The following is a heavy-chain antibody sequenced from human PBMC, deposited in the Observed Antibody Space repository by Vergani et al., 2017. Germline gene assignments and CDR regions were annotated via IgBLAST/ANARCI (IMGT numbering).Heavy chain of an antibody. J-gene: IGHJ6*03. CDR1: GFTFSGSA. CDR2: IRSKANSYAT. V-gene: IGHV3-73*02. CDR3: TRQKAAAGTPYYYYMDV. D-gene: IGHD6-13*01. Sequence: EVQLVESGGGLVQPGGSLKLSCAASGFTFSGSAMHWVRQASGKGLEWVGRIRSKANSYATAYAASVKGRFTISRDDSKNTAYLQMNSPKTEDTAVYYCTRQKAAAGTPYYYYMDVWGKGTTVTVSS.